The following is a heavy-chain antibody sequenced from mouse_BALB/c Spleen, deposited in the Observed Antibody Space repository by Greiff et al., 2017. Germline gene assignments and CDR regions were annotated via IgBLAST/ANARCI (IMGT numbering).Heavy chain of an antibody. J-gene: IGHJ2*01. Sequence: LVRPGVSVKISCKASGYSFTGYYMHWVKQSHGKSLEWIGYISCYNGATSYNQKFKGKATFTVDTSSSTAYMQFNSLTSEDSAVYYCAREGYGNYKVYFDYWGQGTTLTVSS. CDR3: AREGYGNYKVYFDY. CDR2: ISCYNGAT. V-gene: IGHV1S34*01. D-gene: IGHD2-1*01. CDR1: GYSFTGYY.